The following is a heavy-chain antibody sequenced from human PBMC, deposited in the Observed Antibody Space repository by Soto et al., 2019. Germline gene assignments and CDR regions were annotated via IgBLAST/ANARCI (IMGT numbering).Heavy chain of an antibody. J-gene: IGHJ4*02. CDR2: IFSNDEK. V-gene: IGHV2-26*01. CDR3: ARIPPCSSTSCHDFDY. CDR1: GFSLSNARMG. Sequence: QVTLKESGPVLVKPTETLTLTCTVSGFSLSNARMGVSWIRQPPGKALEWLAHIFSNDEKSYSTSLKSRLTIPKDTYKSQVVLTMTHMDPVDTATYYCARIPPCSSTSCHDFDYWGQGTLVTVSS. D-gene: IGHD2-2*01.